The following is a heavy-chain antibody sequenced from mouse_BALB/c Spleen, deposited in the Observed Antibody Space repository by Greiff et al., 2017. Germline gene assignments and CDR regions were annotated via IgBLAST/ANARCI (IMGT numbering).Heavy chain of an antibody. D-gene: IGHD1-1*01. J-gene: IGHJ2*01. CDR3: ARHYYGSSFPFDY. V-gene: IGHV1-4*02. CDR2: INPSSGYT. Sequence: VQLQQSAAELARPGASVKMSCKASGYTFTSYTMHWVKQRPGQGLEWIGYINPSSGYTEYNQKFKDKTTLTADKSSSTAYMQLSSLTSEDSAVYYCARHYYGSSFPFDYWGQGTTLTVSS. CDR1: GYTFTSYT.